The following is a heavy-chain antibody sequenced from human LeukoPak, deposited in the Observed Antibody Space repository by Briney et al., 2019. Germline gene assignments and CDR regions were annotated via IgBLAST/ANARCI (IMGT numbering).Heavy chain of an antibody. J-gene: IGHJ4*02. D-gene: IGHD6-13*01. V-gene: IGHV3-23*01. CDR3: AKASTSGAVSWYHY. Sequence: GGSLRLSCAASGFTFSSYAMSWVRQAPGEGLEWVSAISGSGGSTYYADSVKGRFTISRDNSKNTLYLQMNSLRAEDTAVYYCAKASTSGAVSWYHYWGQGTLVTVSS. CDR1: GFTFSSYA. CDR2: ISGSGGST.